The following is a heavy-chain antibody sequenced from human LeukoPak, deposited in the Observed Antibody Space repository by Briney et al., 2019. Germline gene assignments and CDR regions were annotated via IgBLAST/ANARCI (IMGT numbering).Heavy chain of an antibody. D-gene: IGHD5-24*01. CDR3: ARDWGDGYNYGDMDY. CDR2: ISSSSSTI. V-gene: IGHV3-48*04. J-gene: IGHJ4*02. Sequence: GGSLRLSCAASGFTFSSYSMNWVRQAPGKGLEWVSSISSSSSTIYYADSVKGRFTISRDNAKNSLYLQMNSLRVEDTAVYYCARDWGDGYNYGDMDYWGQGTLVTVSS. CDR1: GFTFSSYS.